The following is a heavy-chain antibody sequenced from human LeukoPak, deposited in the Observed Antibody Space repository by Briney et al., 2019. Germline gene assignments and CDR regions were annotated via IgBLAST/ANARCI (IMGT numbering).Heavy chain of an antibody. CDR2: FDPEDGET. D-gene: IGHD1-7*01. Sequence: ASVKVSCKVSGHTLSEKSMHWVRQAPGKGLEWMGSFDPEDGETMYAENFQGRFTMTEDTSRDTAYMELSSLRSEDTAVYFCATDKGGPGTTFHDPFDNWGQGTMVTVSS. V-gene: IGHV1-24*01. CDR1: GHTLSEKS. CDR3: ATDKGGPGTTFHDPFDN. J-gene: IGHJ3*02.